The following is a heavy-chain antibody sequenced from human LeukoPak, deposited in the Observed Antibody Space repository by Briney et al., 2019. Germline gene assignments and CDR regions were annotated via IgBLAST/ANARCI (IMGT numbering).Heavy chain of an antibody. CDR3: ARLRYYGSGSYPLDY. Sequence: ASVRVSCKASGYTFTGYYMHWVRQAPGQGLEWMGWINPNSGGTNYAQKFQGRVTMTRDTSISTACMELSRLRSDDTAVYYCARLRYYGSGSYPLDYWGQGTLVTVSS. CDR1: GYTFTGYY. D-gene: IGHD3-10*01. J-gene: IGHJ4*02. CDR2: INPNSGGT. V-gene: IGHV1-2*02.